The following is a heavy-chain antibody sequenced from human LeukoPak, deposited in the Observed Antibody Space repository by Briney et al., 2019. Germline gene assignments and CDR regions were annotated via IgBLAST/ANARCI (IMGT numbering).Heavy chain of an antibody. Sequence: KPSETLSLTCAVYGGSFSGYYWSWIRQPPGKGLEWIGEINHSGSTNYNPSLKSRVTISVDTSKNQFSLKLSSVTAADTAVYYCASLLYSLWGQGTLVTVSS. V-gene: IGHV4-34*01. CDR1: GGSFSGYY. D-gene: IGHD6-13*01. CDR2: INHSGST. J-gene: IGHJ4*02. CDR3: ASLLYSL.